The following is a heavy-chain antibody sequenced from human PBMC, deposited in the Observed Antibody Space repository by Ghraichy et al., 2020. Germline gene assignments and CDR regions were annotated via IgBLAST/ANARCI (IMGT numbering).Heavy chain of an antibody. CDR3: ARHNKLGYSSGGYIDY. CDR1: GGSISSSSYY. V-gene: IGHV4-39*07. J-gene: IGHJ4*02. Sequence: SQTLSLTCTVSGGSISSSSYYWGWIRQPPGKGLEWNGSIDYSGSTYYNPSLKSRVTISVDTSKNQFSLKLRPVTAADTAVYYCARHNKLGYSSGGYIDYWGQGTLVTVYS. D-gene: IGHD6-19*01. CDR2: IDYSGST.